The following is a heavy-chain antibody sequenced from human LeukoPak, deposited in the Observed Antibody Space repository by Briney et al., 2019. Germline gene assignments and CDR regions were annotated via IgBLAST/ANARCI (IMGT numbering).Heavy chain of an antibody. CDR1: GFTFSSYS. J-gene: IGHJ4*02. CDR3: ASCNILTGYYKY. CDR2: ISSSSYI. V-gene: IGHV3-21*01. D-gene: IGHD3-9*01. Sequence: GGSLRLSCAASGFTFSSYSMNWVRQAPGKGLEWVSSISSSSYIYYADSVKGRFTISRDNAKNSLYLQMNSLRAEDTAVYYCASCNILTGYYKYWGQGTLVTVSS.